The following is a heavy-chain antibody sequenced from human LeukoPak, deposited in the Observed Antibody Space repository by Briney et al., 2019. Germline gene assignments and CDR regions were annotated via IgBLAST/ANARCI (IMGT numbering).Heavy chain of an antibody. Sequence: ASVKVSCKVSGYTLTELSMHWVRQAPGKGLEWMGGFDPEDGETIYAQKFQGRVTMTEDTSTDTAYMELSSLRSEDTAVYYCATAAYYYDSSGYYYQKYFDYWGQGTLVTASS. CDR1: GYTLTELS. V-gene: IGHV1-24*01. CDR2: FDPEDGET. J-gene: IGHJ4*02. D-gene: IGHD3-22*01. CDR3: ATAAYYYDSSGYYYQKYFDY.